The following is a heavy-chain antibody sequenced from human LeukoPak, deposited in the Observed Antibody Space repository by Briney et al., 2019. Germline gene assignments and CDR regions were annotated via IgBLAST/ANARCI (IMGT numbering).Heavy chain of an antibody. CDR3: AFSRGLRVGNTRIGDY. D-gene: IGHD1-26*01. V-gene: IGHV3-23*01. CDR1: GFFFNIYG. Sequence: GGSLRLSCAASGFFFNIYGMSWVRQAPGRGLEWVSGISEAGTKTYYADSVMGRFTISRDNSENTLFLQMNSLKAEDTAVYYCAFSRGLRVGNTRIGDYWGQGTLVIVSS. J-gene: IGHJ4*02. CDR2: ISEAGTKT.